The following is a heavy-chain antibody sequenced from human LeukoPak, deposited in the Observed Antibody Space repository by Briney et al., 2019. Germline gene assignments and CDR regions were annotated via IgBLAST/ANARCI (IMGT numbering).Heavy chain of an antibody. D-gene: IGHD4-17*01. CDR2: IWYDGSNK. J-gene: IGHJ3*02. CDR1: GFIFSSYG. Sequence: GRSLRLSCAASGFIFSSYGMHWVRQAPGKGLEWVAVIWYDGSNKYYADSVKGRPTISRDNIKNTLYLQMNSLRAEDTAVYYCARASINGDELGAFDIWGQGTMVTVSS. CDR3: ARASINGDELGAFDI. V-gene: IGHV3-33*01.